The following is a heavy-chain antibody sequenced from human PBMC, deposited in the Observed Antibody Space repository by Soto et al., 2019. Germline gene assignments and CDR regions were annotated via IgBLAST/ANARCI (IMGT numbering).Heavy chain of an antibody. V-gene: IGHV4-34*01. CDR1: GGSFSGYY. D-gene: IGHD3-22*01. Sequence: PSETLSLTCAVYGGSFSGYYWSWIRQPPGKGLEWIGEINHSGSTNYNPSLKSRVTISVDTSKNQFPLKLSSVTAADTAVYYCARGRKDSSIPSFDYWGQGTLVTVSS. CDR2: INHSGST. CDR3: ARGRKDSSIPSFDY. J-gene: IGHJ4*02.